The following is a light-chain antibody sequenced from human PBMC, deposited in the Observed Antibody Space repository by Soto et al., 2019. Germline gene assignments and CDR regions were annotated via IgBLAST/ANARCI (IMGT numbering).Light chain of an antibody. CDR2: AAS. J-gene: IGKJ1*01. CDR3: QKYNSAGPT. V-gene: IGKV1-27*01. Sequence: DIQMTQSPSSLSASVGDRVTITCRASQGISNYLAWYQQKPGKVPKLLIYAASTLQSGVPSRFSGSGSGTEFTLIISSLQPEDVASYYCQKYNSAGPTFGQGTKVEI. CDR1: QGISNY.